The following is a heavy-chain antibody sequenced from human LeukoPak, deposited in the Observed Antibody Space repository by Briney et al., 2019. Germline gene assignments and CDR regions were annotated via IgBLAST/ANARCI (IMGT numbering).Heavy chain of an antibody. D-gene: IGHD7-27*01. CDR1: GFTFSSYG. J-gene: IGHJ4*02. V-gene: IGHV3-30*03. CDR2: ISYDGSNK. CDR3: ARQETGDLDY. Sequence: PGGSLRLSCAASGFTFSSYGMHWVRQAPGKGLEWVAVISYDGSNKYYADSVKGRFTISRDNAKNSLYLQMNSLRAEDTAVYYCARQETGDLDYWGQGTLVTVSS.